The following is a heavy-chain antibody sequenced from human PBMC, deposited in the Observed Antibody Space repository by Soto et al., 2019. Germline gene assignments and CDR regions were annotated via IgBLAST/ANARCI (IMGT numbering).Heavy chain of an antibody. CDR1: GFTFSSYA. V-gene: IGHV3-21*01. Sequence: PGGSLRLSCAASGFTFSSYATSWVRQAPGKGLEWVSSISSSSSYIYYADSVKGRFTISRDNAKNSLYLQMNSLRAEDTAVYYCASLVATGYWGQGTLVTVSS. J-gene: IGHJ4*02. D-gene: IGHD5-12*01. CDR2: ISSSSSYI. CDR3: ASLVATGY.